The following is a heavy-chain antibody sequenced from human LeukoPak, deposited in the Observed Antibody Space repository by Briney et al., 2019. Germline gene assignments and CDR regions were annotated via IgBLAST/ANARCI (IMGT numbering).Heavy chain of an antibody. D-gene: IGHD3-22*01. CDR3: ARGLTYYYDSSGYSTGHYFDY. CDR1: GGSISSGGYY. J-gene: IGHJ4*02. CDR2: IYYSGST. Sequence: PSETLSLTCTVSGGSISSGGYYWSWIRQHPGKGLEWIGYIYYSGSTYYNPSLKSRVTISVDTSKNQFSLKLSSVTAADTAVYYRARGLTYYYDSSGYSTGHYFDYWGQGTLVTVSS. V-gene: IGHV4-31*03.